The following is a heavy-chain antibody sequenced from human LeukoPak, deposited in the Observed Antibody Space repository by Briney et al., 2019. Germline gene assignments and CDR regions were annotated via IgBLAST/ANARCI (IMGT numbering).Heavy chain of an antibody. J-gene: IGHJ5*02. Sequence: SVKVSCKASGGTFSSYAISWVRQAPGQGLEWMGRIIPILGIANYAQKFQGRVTITADKSTSTAYMELSSLRSEDTAVYYCARGSIAVAGTFWFDPWGQGTLVTVSS. D-gene: IGHD6-19*01. V-gene: IGHV1-69*04. CDR3: ARGSIAVAGTFWFDP. CDR1: GGTFSSYA. CDR2: IIPILGIA.